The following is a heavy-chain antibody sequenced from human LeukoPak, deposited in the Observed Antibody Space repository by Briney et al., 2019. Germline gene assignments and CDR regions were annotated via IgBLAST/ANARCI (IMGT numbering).Heavy chain of an antibody. CDR3: AKGSGSIFSNGPYYYYYYMDL. Sequence: GASVKVSCTASGYTFTGFYIHWVRQAPGHGLEWMGWINPKDGVTKSAQKFQGRVTLTRDTSINTAFMELTSLRSDDTAVYYCAKGSGSIFSNGPYYYYYYMDLWGKGTTVTVSS. CDR1: GYTFTGFY. V-gene: IGHV1-2*02. J-gene: IGHJ6*03. D-gene: IGHD3-9*01. CDR2: INPKDGVT.